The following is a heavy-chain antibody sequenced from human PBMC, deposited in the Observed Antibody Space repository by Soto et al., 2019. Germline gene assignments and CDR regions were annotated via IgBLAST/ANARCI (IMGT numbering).Heavy chain of an antibody. Sequence: ASVKVSCKASGYTFPKYGITWVRQAPGQGLEWMAWISTYDGDTHYAEKLQGRVTMTTDTPTRTAYMELRSLRSDDTAVYYCAREGKSQGVYFDYWGQGTLVTVSS. J-gene: IGHJ4*02. V-gene: IGHV1-18*04. CDR3: AREGKSQGVYFDY. CDR2: ISTYDGDT. CDR1: GYTFPKYG. D-gene: IGHD2-8*01.